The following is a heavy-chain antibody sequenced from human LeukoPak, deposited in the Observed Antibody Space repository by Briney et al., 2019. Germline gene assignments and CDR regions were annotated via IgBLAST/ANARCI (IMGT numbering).Heavy chain of an antibody. J-gene: IGHJ4*02. CDR1: GFTFGDYA. D-gene: IGHD3-9*01. V-gene: IGHV3-49*03. Sequence: GGSLRLSCTASGFTFGDYAMSWFRQAPGKGLEWVGFIRSKAYGGTTEYAASVKGRFTISRDDSKSIAYLQMNSLKTEDTAVYYCTREWASAVLRYFDWPSDYWGQGTLVTVSS. CDR2: IRSKAYGGTT. CDR3: TREWASAVLRYFDWPSDY.